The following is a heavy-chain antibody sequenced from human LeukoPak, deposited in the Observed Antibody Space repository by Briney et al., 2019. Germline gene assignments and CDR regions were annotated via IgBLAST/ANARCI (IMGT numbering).Heavy chain of an antibody. Sequence: ASETLSLTCTVSGGSISSHYRSWIRQPPGKGLEWIGYIYYSGSTNYNPSLKSRVTISVDTSKNQFSLKLSSVTAADTAVYYCARASKWELPYFDYWGQGTLVTVSS. D-gene: IGHD1-26*01. V-gene: IGHV4-59*11. CDR1: GGSISSHY. CDR2: IYYSGST. J-gene: IGHJ4*02. CDR3: ARASKWELPYFDY.